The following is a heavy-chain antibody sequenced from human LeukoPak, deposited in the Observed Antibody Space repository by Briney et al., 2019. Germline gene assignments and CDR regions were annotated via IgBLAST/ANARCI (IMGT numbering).Heavy chain of an antibody. D-gene: IGHD3-22*01. CDR1: GGSISSDDYY. Sequence: SQTLSLTCTVSGGSISSDDYYWSWIRQHPGKGLEWIGYIYYSGRTYHNPSLKSRLTISVDTSKNQFSLRLSSVTAADTAVYYCARAPGTYDSSGYYHRYFDYWGQGTLVTVSS. V-gene: IGHV4-31*03. J-gene: IGHJ4*02. CDR3: ARAPGTYDSSGYYHRYFDY. CDR2: IYYSGRT.